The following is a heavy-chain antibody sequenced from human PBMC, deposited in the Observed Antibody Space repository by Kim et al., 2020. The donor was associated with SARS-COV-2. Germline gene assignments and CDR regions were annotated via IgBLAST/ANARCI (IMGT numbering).Heavy chain of an antibody. CDR3: ARVGTSSGRNWFDP. D-gene: IGHD2-2*01. V-gene: IGHV1-3*01. J-gene: IGHJ5*02. Sequence: KFQGRVTITRDTSASTAYMELSSLRSEDTAVYYCARVGTSSGRNWFDPWGQGTLVTVSS.